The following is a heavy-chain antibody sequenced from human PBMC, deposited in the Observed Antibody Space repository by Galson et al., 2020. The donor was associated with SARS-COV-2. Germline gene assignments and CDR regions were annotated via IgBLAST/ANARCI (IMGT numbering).Heavy chain of an antibody. CDR3: VRLPWEHTSGSSDSY. J-gene: IGHJ4*02. D-gene: IGHD1-26*01. CDR1: GFSFSTYV. Sequence: GGSLRLSCAASGFSFSTYVMNWVRQAPGKGLEWVSGIGSGGGTYYADSAKGRFTISRDNSKNTLFLQLNRLGDEDTAIYYCVRLPWEHTSGSSDSYWGQGTLVTVSS. V-gene: IGHV3-23*01. CDR2: IGSGGGT.